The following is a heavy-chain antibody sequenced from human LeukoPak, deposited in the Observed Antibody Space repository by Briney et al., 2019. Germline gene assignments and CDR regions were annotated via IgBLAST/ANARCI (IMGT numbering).Heavy chain of an antibody. Sequence: SETLSLTCTVSGGSISSYYWSWLRQPPGKGLEWIGYVYYSGSTDYNPSLKSRVTISVDTSKNQFSLKLSSVTAADTAVYYCARHLGYQLRRGYYYVMDVWGPGTTVTVSS. D-gene: IGHD2-2*01. V-gene: IGHV4-59*08. CDR3: ARHLGYQLRRGYYYVMDV. CDR1: GGSISSYY. J-gene: IGHJ6*02. CDR2: VYYSGST.